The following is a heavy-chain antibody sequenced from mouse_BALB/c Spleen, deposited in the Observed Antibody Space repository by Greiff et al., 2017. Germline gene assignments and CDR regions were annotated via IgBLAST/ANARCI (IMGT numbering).Heavy chain of an antibody. D-gene: IGHD4-1*02. J-gene: IGHJ3*01. Sequence: EVKVVESGGGLVQPGGSLRLSCATSGFTFTDYYMSWVRQPPGKALEWLGFIRNKANGYTTEYSASVKGRFTISTDNTQSILYLQMNTLRAEDSATYYCARASTGNGFAYWGQGTLVTVSA. CDR2: IRNKANGYTT. CDR1: GFTFTDYY. CDR3: ARASTGNGFAY. V-gene: IGHV7-3*02.